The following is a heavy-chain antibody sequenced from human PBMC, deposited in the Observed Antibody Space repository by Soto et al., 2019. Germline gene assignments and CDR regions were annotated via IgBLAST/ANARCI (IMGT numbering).Heavy chain of an antibody. D-gene: IGHD3-3*01. V-gene: IGHV3-30*18. Sequence: ESGGGVVQPGRSLRLSCAASGFTFSSYGMHWVRQAPGKGLEWVADISYDGSNKYYADSVKGRFTISRDNSKNTLYLQMNRLRAEDTAVYYSAKELRVPYDFWSGYYTDYYYGMDVWGQGTTVTVSS. J-gene: IGHJ6*02. CDR3: AKELRVPYDFWSGYYTDYYYGMDV. CDR1: GFTFSSYG. CDR2: ISYDGSNK.